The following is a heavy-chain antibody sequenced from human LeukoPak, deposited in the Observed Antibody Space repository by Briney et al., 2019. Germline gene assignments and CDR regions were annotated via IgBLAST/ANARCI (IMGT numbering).Heavy chain of an antibody. CDR2: VYYSGSA. D-gene: IGHD6-6*01. J-gene: IGHJ4*02. CDR1: DGSISTYY. Sequence: SETLSLTCTISDGSISTYYWSWIRQPPGKGVEWIGYVYYSGSADYNPSLRSRVTLSVDTSKNQFSLTLTSVTAADTAMYYCATTTIGSSSSYYFDYWGRGTLVTVSS. V-gene: IGHV4-59*03. CDR3: ATTTIGSSSSYYFDY.